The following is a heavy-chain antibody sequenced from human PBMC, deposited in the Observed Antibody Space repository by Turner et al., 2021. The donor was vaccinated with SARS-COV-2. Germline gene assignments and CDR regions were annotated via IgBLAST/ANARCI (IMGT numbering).Heavy chain of an antibody. V-gene: IGHV4-39*01. J-gene: IGHJ3*02. D-gene: IGHD5-12*01. CDR3: ARSYSGYESDDAFDI. CDR2: IDYSGST. CDR1: GGSISRSTYY. Sequence: QLQLQESGPGLVKPSETLSLTCTVSGGSISRSTYYWGWIRQPTGKGLEWIGTIDYSGSTYYNPSHKSRVTISVDTSKNQFSLKLSSVTAADTAVYYCARSYSGYESDDAFDIWGQGTMVTVSS.